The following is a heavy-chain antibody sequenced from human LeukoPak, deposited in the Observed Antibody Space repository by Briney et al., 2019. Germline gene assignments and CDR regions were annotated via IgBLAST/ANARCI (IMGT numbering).Heavy chain of an antibody. J-gene: IGHJ4*02. CDR2: IYYSGST. Sequence: SETLSLTCTVSGGSISSYYWSWIRQPPGKGLEWIGYIYYSGSTNYNPSLKSRVTISVDTSKNQFSLKLSSVTAADTAVYYCASIPISSRYYFDYWGQGTLVTVSS. CDR3: ASIPISSRYYFDY. V-gene: IGHV4-59*01. D-gene: IGHD2-2*02. CDR1: GGSISSYY.